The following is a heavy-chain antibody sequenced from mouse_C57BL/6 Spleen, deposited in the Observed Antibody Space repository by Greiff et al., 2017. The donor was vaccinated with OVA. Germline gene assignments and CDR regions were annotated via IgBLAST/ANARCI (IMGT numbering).Heavy chain of an antibody. CDR3: ARLLTGGRGYFDV. CDR2: ISNGGGST. J-gene: IGHJ1*03. CDR1: GFTFSDYY. Sequence: EVNLVESGGGLVQPGGSLKLSCAASGFTFSDYYMYWVRQTPEKRLEWVAYISNGGGSTYYPDTVKGRFTISRDNAKNTLYLQMSRLKSEDTAMYYCARLLTGGRGYFDVWGTGTTVTVSS. V-gene: IGHV5-12*01. D-gene: IGHD4-1*01.